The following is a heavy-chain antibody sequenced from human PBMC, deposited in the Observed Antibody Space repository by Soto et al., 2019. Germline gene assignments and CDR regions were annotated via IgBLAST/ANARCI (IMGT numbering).Heavy chain of an antibody. CDR1: GFTFSSYG. Sequence: GGSLRLSCAASGFTFSSYGMHWVRQAPGKGLEWVAVIWYDGSNKYYADSVKGRFTISRDNSKNTLYLQMNSLRAEDTAVYYCASLAYFGDRTSPYYYGMDVWGQGTTVTVSS. V-gene: IGHV3-33*01. CDR3: ASLAYFGDRTSPYYYGMDV. CDR2: IWYDGSNK. J-gene: IGHJ6*02. D-gene: IGHD3-10*01.